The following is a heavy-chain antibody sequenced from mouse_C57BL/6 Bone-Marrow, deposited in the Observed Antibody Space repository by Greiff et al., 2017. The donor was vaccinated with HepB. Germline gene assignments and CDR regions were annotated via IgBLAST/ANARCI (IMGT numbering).Heavy chain of an antibody. CDR1: GFTFSDYG. CDR2: ISSGSSTI. J-gene: IGHJ4*01. D-gene: IGHD1-3*01. CDR3: ARKLDEGYAMDY. V-gene: IGHV5-17*01. Sequence: EVKLMASGGGLVKPGGSLKLSCAASGFTFSDYGMHWVRQAPEKGLEWVAYISSGSSTIYYADTVKGRFTISRDNAKNTLFLQMTSLRSEDTAMYYCARKLDEGYAMDYWGQGTSVTVSS.